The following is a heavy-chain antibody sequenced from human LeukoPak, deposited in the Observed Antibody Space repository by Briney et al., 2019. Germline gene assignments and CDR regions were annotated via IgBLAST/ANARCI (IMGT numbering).Heavy chain of an antibody. D-gene: IGHD4-17*01. V-gene: IGHV3-23*01. CDR1: GLTFGNYA. Sequence: PGGSLRLSCAASGLTFGNYALSWVRQGPGKGLEWVSGISHSGGNTYYSDSVKGRSTISRDNSKNTLYLQMNSLRAEDTAVYYCARVWTATTPDYWGQGTLVTVFS. J-gene: IGHJ4*02. CDR3: ARVWTATTPDY. CDR2: ISHSGGNT.